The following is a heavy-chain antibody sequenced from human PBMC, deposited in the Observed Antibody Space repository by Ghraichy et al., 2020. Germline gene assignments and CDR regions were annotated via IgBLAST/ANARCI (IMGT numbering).Heavy chain of an antibody. D-gene: IGHD3-3*01. CDR1: GGSDSSGSYY. CDR3: ARGKSRDFWSDYYYYGMDV. V-gene: IGHV4-61*01. Sequence: SQTLSLTCTVSGGSDSSGSYYWSWIRQPPGKGLEWIGYIYYSGSTNYNPSLKSRVTISVDTSKNQFSLKLSSVTAADTAVYYCARGKSRDFWSDYYYYGMDVWGQGTTVTVSS. J-gene: IGHJ6*02. CDR2: IYYSGST.